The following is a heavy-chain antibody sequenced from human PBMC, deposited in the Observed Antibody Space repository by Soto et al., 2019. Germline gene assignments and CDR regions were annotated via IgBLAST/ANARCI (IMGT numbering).Heavy chain of an antibody. Sequence: SVKVSCKASGGTFSSYAISWVRQAPGQGLEWMGGIIPIFGTANYAQKFQGRVTITADESTSTAYMELSSLRSEDTAVYYCARELEYAILLSYYGMDVWGQGTTVTVS. V-gene: IGHV1-69*13. D-gene: IGHD2-8*01. CDR2: IIPIFGTA. J-gene: IGHJ6*02. CDR3: ARELEYAILLSYYGMDV. CDR1: GGTFSSYA.